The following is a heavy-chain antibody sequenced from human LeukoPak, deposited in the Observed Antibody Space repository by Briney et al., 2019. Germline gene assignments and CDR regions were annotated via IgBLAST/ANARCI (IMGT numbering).Heavy chain of an antibody. D-gene: IGHD3-3*01. CDR3: AKTLSSYDFWSGYPNSAYFDY. CDR1: GFTFSSYA. CDR2: ISGSGGST. Sequence: GGSLRLSCAASGFTFSSYAMSWVRQAPGKGPEWVSAISGSGGSTYYADSVKGRFTISRDNSKNTLYLQMNSLRAEDTAVYYCAKTLSSYDFWSGYPNSAYFDYWGQGTLVTVSS. V-gene: IGHV3-23*01. J-gene: IGHJ4*02.